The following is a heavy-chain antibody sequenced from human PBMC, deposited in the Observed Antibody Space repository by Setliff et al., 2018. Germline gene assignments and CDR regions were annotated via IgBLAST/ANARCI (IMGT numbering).Heavy chain of an antibody. V-gene: IGHV3-30*04. D-gene: IGHD2-15*01. Sequence: SLRLSCAASGFPFSSYAMYWVRQAPGKGLEWVAVISYDGSNKYYADSVKGRFTISRDNSKNTLYLQMNSLRAEDTAVYYCARALRGYCSGGSCYNWFDPWGQGTLVTVSS. CDR1: GFPFSSYA. CDR2: ISYDGSNK. CDR3: ARALRGYCSGGSCYNWFDP. J-gene: IGHJ5*02.